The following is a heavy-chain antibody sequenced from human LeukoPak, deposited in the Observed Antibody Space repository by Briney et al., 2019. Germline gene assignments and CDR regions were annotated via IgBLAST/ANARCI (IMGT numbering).Heavy chain of an antibody. CDR1: GGTFSSYA. J-gene: IGHJ4*02. CDR3: ARDGLTYDSSAQTL. CDR2: IIPIFGTA. Sequence: GASVKVSCKXSGGTFSSYAISWVRQAPGQGLEWMGGIIPIFGTANYAQKFQGRVTITTDESTSTAYMELSSLRSEDTAVYYCARDGLTYDSSAQTLWGQGTLVTVSS. D-gene: IGHD3-22*01. V-gene: IGHV1-69*05.